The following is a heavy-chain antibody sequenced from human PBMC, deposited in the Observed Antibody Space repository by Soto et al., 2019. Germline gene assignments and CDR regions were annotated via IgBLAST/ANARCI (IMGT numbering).Heavy chain of an antibody. CDR3: ARGGGCSGGRCYPLGR. J-gene: IGHJ4*02. CDR1: GGSFSGNY. D-gene: IGHD2-15*01. V-gene: IGHV4-34*01. Sequence: VQLQQWGAGLLKPSETLSLTCAVYGGSFSGNYWSCIRQPTGKGLEWIGEINHSGRTNYNPSLKSRVIISVDTSKNQFSLKMSSVTAADTAMYYCARGGGCSGGRCYPLGRWGQGTLVTVSS. CDR2: INHSGRT.